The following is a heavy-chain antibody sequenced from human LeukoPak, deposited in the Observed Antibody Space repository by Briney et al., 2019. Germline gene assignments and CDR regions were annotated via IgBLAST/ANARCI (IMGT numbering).Heavy chain of an antibody. Sequence: GGSLRLSCAASGFTFDDYGMSWVRQAPGKGLEWVSGINWDGGSTGYADSVKGRFTISRDNAKNSLYLQMNSLRAEDTALYYCASLGYCSGGSCYARRDYWGQGTLVTVSS. V-gene: IGHV3-20*04. CDR3: ASLGYCSGGSCYARRDY. CDR2: INWDGGST. J-gene: IGHJ4*02. CDR1: GFTFDDYG. D-gene: IGHD2-15*01.